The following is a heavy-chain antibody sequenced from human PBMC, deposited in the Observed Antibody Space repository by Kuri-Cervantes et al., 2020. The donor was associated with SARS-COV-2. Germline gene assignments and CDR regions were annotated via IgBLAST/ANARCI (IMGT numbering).Heavy chain of an antibody. V-gene: IGHV4-39*01. CDR3: ARQMMSSITIFGVVITRNWFDP. J-gene: IGHJ5*02. CDR1: GGSISSSSYY. Sequence: SETLSLTCTVSGGSISSSSYYWGWIRQPPGKGLEWIGSIYYSGSTYYNPSLKSRVTISVDTSKNQFSLKLSSVTAADTAVYYCARQMMSSITIFGVVITRNWFDPWGHGTRVTGSS. D-gene: IGHD3-3*01. CDR2: IYYSGST.